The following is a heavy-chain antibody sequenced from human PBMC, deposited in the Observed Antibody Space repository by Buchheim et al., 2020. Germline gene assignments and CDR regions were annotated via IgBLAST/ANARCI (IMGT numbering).Heavy chain of an antibody. D-gene: IGHD5-18*01. CDR1: GFTVTNAW. Sequence: EVQLVESGGDLVKPGGSLRLSCAASGFTVTNAWMSWVRQAPGKGLEWVGRIKSKTDGETIDYAAPVKVRFTMSSDDSTNTLYLQMDSLKTEDTAVYYCTTGKSAMVAWGYYWGQGTL. CDR2: IKSKTDGETI. J-gene: IGHJ4*02. V-gene: IGHV3-15*01. CDR3: TTGKSAMVAWGYY.